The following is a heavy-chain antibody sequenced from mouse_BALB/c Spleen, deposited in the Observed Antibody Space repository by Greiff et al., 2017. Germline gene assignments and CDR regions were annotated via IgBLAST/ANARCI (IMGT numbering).Heavy chain of an antibody. CDR3: ARRELLRYFDY. CDR1: GLTFSSYG. Sequence: EVMLVESGGDLVKPGGSLKLSCAASGLTFSSYGMSWVRQTPDKRLEWVATISSGGSYTYYPDSVKGRFTISRDNAKNTLYLQMSSLKSEDTAMYYCARRELLRYFDYWGQGTTLTVSS. CDR2: ISSGGSYT. D-gene: IGHD1-1*01. V-gene: IGHV5-6*02. J-gene: IGHJ2*01.